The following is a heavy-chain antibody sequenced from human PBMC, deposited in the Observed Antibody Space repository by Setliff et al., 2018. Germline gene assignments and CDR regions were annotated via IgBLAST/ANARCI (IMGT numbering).Heavy chain of an antibody. J-gene: IGHJ6*03. CDR1: GFTFSSYW. CDR2: IKQDGREK. CDR3: AREKMATNYYYYMDV. V-gene: IGHV3-7*01. Sequence: GGSLRLSCAASGFTFSSYWMSWVRQAPGKGLEWVANIKQDGREKYYVDSVKGRFTISRDNAKNSLYLQMNGLRAADTAVYYCAREKMATNYYYYMDVWGKGTTVTVSS. D-gene: IGHD5-12*01.